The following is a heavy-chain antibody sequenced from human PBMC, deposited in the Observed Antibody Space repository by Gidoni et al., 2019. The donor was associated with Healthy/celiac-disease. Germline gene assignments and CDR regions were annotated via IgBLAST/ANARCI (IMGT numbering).Heavy chain of an antibody. CDR1: GFTFSSYA. CDR3: AKDLAYYYDSSGYYYYYYGMDV. CDR2: ISGSGGST. D-gene: IGHD3-22*01. J-gene: IGHJ6*02. V-gene: IGHV3-23*01. Sequence: EVQLLESGGGLVQPGGSLRLSCAASGFTFSSYAMSWVCQAPGKGLAWVSAISGSGGSTYYADSVKGQFTISRDNSKNTLYLQMNSLRAEDTAVYYCAKDLAYYYDSSGYYYYYYGMDVWGQGTTVTVSS.